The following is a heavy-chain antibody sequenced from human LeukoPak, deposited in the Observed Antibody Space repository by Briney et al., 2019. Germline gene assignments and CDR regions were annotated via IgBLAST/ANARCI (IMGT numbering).Heavy chain of an antibody. J-gene: IGHJ4*02. CDR2: IKKTGSET. Sequence: GGSLRLSCAASGFTFDSYAIHWVRQAPGKGLEWVAYIKKTGSETYYVDSVKGRFTITRDNTRNSLFLQMYSLRAEDTAVYFCATEDGYCSGGNCYSYFDSWGQGTLVTVSS. CDR1: GFTFDSYA. CDR3: ATEDGYCSGGNCYSYFDS. V-gene: IGHV3-7*01. D-gene: IGHD2-15*01.